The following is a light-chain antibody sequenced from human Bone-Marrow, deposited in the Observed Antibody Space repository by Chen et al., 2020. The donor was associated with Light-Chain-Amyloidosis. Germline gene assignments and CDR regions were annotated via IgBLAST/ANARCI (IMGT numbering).Light chain of an antibody. CDR3: QVWDRSSDRPV. CDR1: NIGSTS. V-gene: IGLV3-21*02. CDR2: DDS. Sequence: SYVLTQPSSVSVAPGQTATLACGGNNIGSTSVHWYQQTPGQAPLLVVYDDSDRPSGIPERLSGSNSGNTATLTISRVEAGDEADYYGQVWDRSSDRPVLGGGTKLTVL. J-gene: IGLJ3*02.